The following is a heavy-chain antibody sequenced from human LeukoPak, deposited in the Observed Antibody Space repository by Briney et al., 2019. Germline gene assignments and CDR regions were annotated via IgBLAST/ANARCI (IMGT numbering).Heavy chain of an antibody. CDR3: AKRTAVAGYYFDY. V-gene: IGHV3-23*01. J-gene: IGHJ4*02. CDR2: ISGSGGST. D-gene: IGHD6-19*01. CDR1: GFTFSSYA. Sequence: GGSLRLSCSASGFTFSSYAMSWVRQAPGKGLEWVSAISGSGGSTYYADSVKGRFTISRDNSKNTLYLQMNSLRAEDTAVYYCAKRTAVAGYYFDYWGQGTLVTVSS.